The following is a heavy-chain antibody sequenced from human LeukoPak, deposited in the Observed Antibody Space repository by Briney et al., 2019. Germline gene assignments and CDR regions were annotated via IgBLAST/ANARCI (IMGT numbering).Heavy chain of an antibody. D-gene: IGHD2/OR15-2a*01. CDR1: GYTFTTYW. V-gene: IGHV5-51*01. Sequence: GESLKISCKGSGYTFTTYWIGWVRQMPGKGLEWMGIIYPGDSDTRYSPSFQGQVTISADKSITTAYLQWSSLKASDTAMYYCARVMTTLTGFDFWGQGTLSPSPQ. J-gene: IGHJ4*02. CDR2: IYPGDSDT. CDR3: ARVMTTLTGFDF.